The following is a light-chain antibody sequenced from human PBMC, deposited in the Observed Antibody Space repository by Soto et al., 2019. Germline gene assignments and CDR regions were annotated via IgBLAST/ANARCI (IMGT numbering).Light chain of an antibody. Sequence: EIVLTQSPGTLSLSPGERATLSCRASQSVSSYLAWYQQKPGQAPRLLMFGASSRATGIPDRFSGSGSGTDFTLTISRLEPEDSAVYYCQQYGSSPWTFGQGTKVEIK. CDR3: QQYGSSPWT. CDR1: QSVSSY. CDR2: GAS. J-gene: IGKJ1*01. V-gene: IGKV3-20*01.